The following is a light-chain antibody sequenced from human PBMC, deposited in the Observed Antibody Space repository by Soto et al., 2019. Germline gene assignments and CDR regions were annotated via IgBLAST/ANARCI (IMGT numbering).Light chain of an antibody. CDR2: EVS. V-gene: IGLV2-14*01. Sequence: QSALTQPASASGSPGQSITISCTGTSSDVGGYNYVSWYQQHPGKAPKLMIYEVSNRPSGVSNRFSGSKSGNTASLTISGLQAEDEADYYCSSYTSSRTGVFGTGTKVTVL. J-gene: IGLJ1*01. CDR1: SSDVGGYNY. CDR3: SSYTSSRTGV.